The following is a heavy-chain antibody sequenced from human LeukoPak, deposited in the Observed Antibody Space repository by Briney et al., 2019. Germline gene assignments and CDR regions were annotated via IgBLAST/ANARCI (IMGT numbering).Heavy chain of an antibody. CDR3: ARGRSGAAEDAFDI. CDR1: GFTFSSYS. V-gene: IGHV3-21*01. Sequence: GGSLRLSCAASGFTFSSYSMNWVRQAPGKGLEWVSSISSSSSYIYYADSVKGRFTLSRDNAKNSLYLQMNSLRAEDTAVYYCARGRSGAAEDAFDIWGQGTMVTVSS. D-gene: IGHD6-13*01. J-gene: IGHJ3*02. CDR2: ISSSSSYI.